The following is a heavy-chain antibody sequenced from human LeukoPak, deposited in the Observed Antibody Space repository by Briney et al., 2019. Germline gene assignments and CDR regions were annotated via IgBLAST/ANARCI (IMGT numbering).Heavy chain of an antibody. V-gene: IGHV3-43*02. J-gene: IGHJ4*02. Sequence: GGSLRLSCAASGFTFDDYAMHWVRQAPGKGLEWVSLIIGDVGSTYYADSVKGRFTISRDNSKNSLYLQMNSLRTEDTALYYCAKVLGYYDSSGYYQEGGFDYWGQGTLVTV. D-gene: IGHD3-22*01. CDR3: AKVLGYYDSSGYYQEGGFDY. CDR1: GFTFDDYA. CDR2: IIGDVGST.